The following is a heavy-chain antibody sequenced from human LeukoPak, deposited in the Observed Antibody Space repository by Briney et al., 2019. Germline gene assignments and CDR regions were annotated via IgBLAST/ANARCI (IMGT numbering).Heavy chain of an antibody. CDR2: IYYSGST. Sequence: SETLSLTCTVSGGSISSSSYYWGWIRQPPGKGLEWIGSIYYSGSTYYNPSLKSRVTISVDTSKNQFSLTLNTVTAADTAVYYCVRSSPPRVGSGSWFDPWGQGILVIVSS. CDR1: GGSISSSSYY. J-gene: IGHJ5*02. D-gene: IGHD3-10*01. CDR3: VRSSPPRVGSGSWFDP. V-gene: IGHV4-39*07.